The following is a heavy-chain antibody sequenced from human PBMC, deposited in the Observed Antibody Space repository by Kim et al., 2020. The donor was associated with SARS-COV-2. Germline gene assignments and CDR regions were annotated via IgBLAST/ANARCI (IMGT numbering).Heavy chain of an antibody. V-gene: IGHV4-31*03. D-gene: IGHD2-2*01. Sequence: SETLSLTCSVSGGSIRSGGKFWTWIRQHPAKGLEWIGYISYSGNSHYSPSLRSRVSRSLQTSENQFSLALTSVTAADTAVYYCARAQPLDYWGQGILVTVSS. CDR2: ISYSGNS. J-gene: IGHJ4*02. CDR1: GGSIRSGGKF. CDR3: ARAQPLDY.